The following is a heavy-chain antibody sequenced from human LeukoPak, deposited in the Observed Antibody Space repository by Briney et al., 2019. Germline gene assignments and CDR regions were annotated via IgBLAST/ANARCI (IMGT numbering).Heavy chain of an antibody. CDR3: AKDRGSGFSYFDY. J-gene: IGHJ4*02. Sequence: GGSLRLSCAASGFTFSSYGMHWVRQAPGKGLEWVAVISYDGSNKYYADSVKGRFTISRDNSKNTLYLQMSSLRAEDTAVYYCAKDRGSGFSYFDYWGQGTLVTVSS. CDR1: GFTFSSYG. CDR2: ISYDGSNK. V-gene: IGHV3-30*18. D-gene: IGHD6-19*01.